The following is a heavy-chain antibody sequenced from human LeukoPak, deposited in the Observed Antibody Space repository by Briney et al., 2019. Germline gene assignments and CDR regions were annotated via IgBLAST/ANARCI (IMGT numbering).Heavy chain of an antibody. V-gene: IGHV3-30*02. J-gene: IGHJ4*02. D-gene: IGHD6-19*01. CDR1: GFTFSSYG. CDR2: IWYDGSNK. Sequence: PGGSLRLSCAASGFTFSSYGMHWVRQAPGKGLEWVAVIWYDGSNKYYADSVKGRFTISRDNSKNTLYLEMNSLRAEDTAVYYCAKECGYSSGWPIDYWGQGTLVTVSS. CDR3: AKECGYSSGWPIDY.